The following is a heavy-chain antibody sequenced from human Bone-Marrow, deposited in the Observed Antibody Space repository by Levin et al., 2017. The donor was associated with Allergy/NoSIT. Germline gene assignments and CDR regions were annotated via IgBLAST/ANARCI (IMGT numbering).Heavy chain of an antibody. CDR1: GGSINSDTNY. J-gene: IGHJ4*02. D-gene: IGHD5/OR15-5a*01. CDR3: ARGVSTLDN. CDR2: IYYTGST. Sequence: SETLSLTCSVSGGSINSDTNYWSWIRQPPGKGLEWLGFIYYTGSTNYNPSLRSRVTMSLDASTNHLSLRLTSVTAADTAVYYCARGVSTLDNWGQGSLVTVSS. V-gene: IGHV4-61*03.